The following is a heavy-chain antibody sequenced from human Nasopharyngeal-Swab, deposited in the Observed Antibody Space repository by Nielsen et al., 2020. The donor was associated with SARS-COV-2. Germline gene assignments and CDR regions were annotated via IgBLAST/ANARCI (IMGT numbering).Heavy chain of an antibody. CDR3: ARDPLVYDSSGYGHFDY. Sequence: GGSLRLSCAASGFTFSSYEMNWVRQAPGKGLEWVSYITTSGSTIYYADSAKGRFTISRDNAKNSLYLQMNSLRAEDTAVYYCARDPLVYDSSGYGHFDYWGQGTLVTVSS. D-gene: IGHD3-22*01. CDR2: ITTSGSTI. V-gene: IGHV3-48*03. CDR1: GFTFSSYE. J-gene: IGHJ4*02.